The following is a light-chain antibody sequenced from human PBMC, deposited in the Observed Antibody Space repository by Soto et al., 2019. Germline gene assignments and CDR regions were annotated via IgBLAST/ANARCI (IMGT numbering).Light chain of an antibody. V-gene: IGLV1-47*01. Sequence: QSALTQPPSASGTPGQRVTISCSGSSSNIGSNYVYWYQQLPGTAPKLLIYRNNQRPSGVPDRFSGSKSGTSASLAISGLRSEDEADYYCAAWDDSLSAHYVFGTGTKGHRP. J-gene: IGLJ1*01. CDR2: RNN. CDR1: SSNIGSNY. CDR3: AAWDDSLSAHYV.